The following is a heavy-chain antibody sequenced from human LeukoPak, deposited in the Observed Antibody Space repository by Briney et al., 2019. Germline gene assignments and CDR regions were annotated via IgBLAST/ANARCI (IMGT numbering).Heavy chain of an antibody. J-gene: IGHJ4*02. D-gene: IGHD3-10*01. CDR2: INPNSGGT. Sequence: ASVKLSCKASGYTFTGYYMHWVRQAPGQGLEWMGWINPNSGGTNYAQKCQGRVTMTRDTSISTAYMELSRLRSDDTAVYYCARGEAEILWFGELRYWGQGTLVTVSS. V-gene: IGHV1-2*02. CDR1: GYTFTGYY. CDR3: ARGEAEILWFGELRY.